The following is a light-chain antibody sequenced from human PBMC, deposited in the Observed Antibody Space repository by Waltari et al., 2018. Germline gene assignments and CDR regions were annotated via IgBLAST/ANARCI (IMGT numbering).Light chain of an antibody. Sequence: QSALTQPASVSGSPGQSITISCSGTDSDVGAYDFVSLYQQHPGKAPHLIIYEVSNRPSVISNRFSASKSGNTASLTISGLQAEDEADYYCSSYTTSSAPGVFGTGTRVTVL. CDR1: DSDVGAYDF. J-gene: IGLJ1*01. CDR3: SSYTTSSAPGV. CDR2: EVS. V-gene: IGLV2-14*01.